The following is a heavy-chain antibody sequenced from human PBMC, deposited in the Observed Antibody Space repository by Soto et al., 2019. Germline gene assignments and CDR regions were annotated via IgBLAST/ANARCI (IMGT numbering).Heavy chain of an antibody. J-gene: IGHJ4*02. CDR2: IYYSGST. CDR3: ARGDSGYDRIEYFDY. V-gene: IGHV4-31*03. Sequence: SETLSLTCTVSGGSISSGGYYWSWIRQHPGKGLEWIGYIYYSGSTYYNPSLKSRVTISVDTSKNQFSLKLSSVTAADTAVYYCARGDSGYDRIEYFDYWGQGTLVTVSS. CDR1: GGSISSGGYY. D-gene: IGHD5-12*01.